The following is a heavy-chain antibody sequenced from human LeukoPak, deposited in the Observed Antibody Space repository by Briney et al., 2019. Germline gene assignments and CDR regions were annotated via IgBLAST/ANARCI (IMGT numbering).Heavy chain of an antibody. D-gene: IGHD3-22*01. J-gene: IGHJ6*02. V-gene: IGHV1-18*01. Sequence: ASVTVSCKASGYIFTTYAITWVRQAPGQGLEWMGGISAFNGNANYAQKLQGRVTLTTDTSTRTAYMELRSLRSDDTAVYFCAREFKPPGMSMIADFYGMDVWGQGTTVTVSS. CDR1: GYIFTTYA. CDR2: ISAFNGNA. CDR3: AREFKPPGMSMIADFYGMDV.